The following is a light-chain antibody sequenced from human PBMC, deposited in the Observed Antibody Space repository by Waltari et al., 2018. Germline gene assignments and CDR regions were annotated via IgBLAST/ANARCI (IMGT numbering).Light chain of an antibody. CDR3: MQALQTPLT. J-gene: IGKJ4*01. Sequence: DIVMTQSPLSLPVTPGEPASISCRSSQSLLHSNGYNYLDWYLLKPGQSPQLLIYLGSNSACGIPDRFSGSGSGTDFTLKISRVEAEDVGVYYCMQALQTPLTFGGGTKVEIK. V-gene: IGKV2-28*01. CDR1: QSLLHSNGYNY. CDR2: LGS.